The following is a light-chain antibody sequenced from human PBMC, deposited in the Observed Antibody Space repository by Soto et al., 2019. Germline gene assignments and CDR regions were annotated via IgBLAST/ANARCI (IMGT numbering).Light chain of an antibody. V-gene: IGKV1-8*01. CDR1: QDVGRY. CDR2: GAS. J-gene: IGKJ1*01. Sequence: AIRMTQSPSSLSASAGDRVAIACRASQDVGRYLAWYQQKPGQAPKLLIYGASTLQSGVPSRSSGGGSGADFTLTISCLQSVDFATYYCQHYKNYPWTFGQGTKVEIK. CDR3: QHYKNYPWT.